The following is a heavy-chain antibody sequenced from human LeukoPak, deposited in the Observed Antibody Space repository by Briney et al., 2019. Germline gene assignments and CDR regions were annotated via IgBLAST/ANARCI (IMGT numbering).Heavy chain of an antibody. D-gene: IGHD2-8*02. V-gene: IGHV1-2*02. CDR1: GYTFDETH. CDR3: VRAGDESTGHYDSLHF. CDR2: INPKRGAT. Sequence: RASVKVSCKASGYTFDETHIHWVRQAPGQGPDWMGWINPKRGATDSAQQFQGRLTMTRDTPIGTASMDLSGLRLDDTGNYYCVRAGDESTGHYDSLHFWGQGTMVTVSS. J-gene: IGHJ3*01.